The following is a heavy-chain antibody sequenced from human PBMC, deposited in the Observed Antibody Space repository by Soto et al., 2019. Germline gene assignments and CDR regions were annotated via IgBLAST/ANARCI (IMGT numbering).Heavy chain of an antibody. D-gene: IGHD2-15*01. CDR1: GGSISSGDYY. V-gene: IGHV4-30-4*01. CDR2: IYYSGST. CDR3: ARDRVGGGSHRYFDL. J-gene: IGHJ2*01. Sequence: QVQLQESGPGLVKPSQTLSLTCTVSGGSISSGDYYWSWIRQPPGKGLEWIGYIYYSGSTYYNPSLKSRLTISVDTSKNQFTLKLSSVTAADTAVYYCARDRVGGGSHRYFDLWGRGTLVTVSS.